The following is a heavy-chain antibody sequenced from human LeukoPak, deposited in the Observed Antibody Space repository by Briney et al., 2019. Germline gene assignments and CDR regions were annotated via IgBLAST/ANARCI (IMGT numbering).Heavy chain of an antibody. Sequence: TGGSLRLSCAASGFTFDDYAMHWVWQAPGKGLEWVSGISWNSGSIGYADSVKGRFTISRDNAKNSLYLQMNSLRAEDTALYYCAKGPRGWYEVYFDYWGQGTLVTVSS. CDR1: GFTFDDYA. J-gene: IGHJ4*02. D-gene: IGHD6-19*01. V-gene: IGHV3-9*01. CDR3: AKGPRGWYEVYFDY. CDR2: ISWNSGSI.